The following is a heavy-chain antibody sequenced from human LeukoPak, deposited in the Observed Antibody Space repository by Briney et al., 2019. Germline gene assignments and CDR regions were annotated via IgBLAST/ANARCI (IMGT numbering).Heavy chain of an antibody. J-gene: IGHJ6*03. CDR2: IYYSGST. D-gene: IGHD2-15*01. Sequence: SETLSLTCTVSGGSISSSSYYWGWIRQPPGKGLEWIGSIYYSGSTYYNPSLKSRVTISVDTSKNQFSLKLSSVTAADTAVYYCARARYCSGGSCYTLTGYYYMDVWGKGTTVTVSS. V-gene: IGHV4-39*07. CDR1: GGSISSSSYY. CDR3: ARARYCSGGSCYTLTGYYYMDV.